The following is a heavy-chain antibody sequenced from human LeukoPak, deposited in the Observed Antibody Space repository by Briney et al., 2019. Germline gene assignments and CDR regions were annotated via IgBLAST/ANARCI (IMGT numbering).Heavy chain of an antibody. V-gene: IGHV3-23*01. D-gene: IGHD1-26*01. CDR1: GFTFSSYS. CDR3: TSQTYSGGEKYYFDC. CDR2: VSKTGAYT. Sequence: PGGSLRLSCATSGFTFSSYSMSWVRQAPGKGLEWVSIVSKTGAYTYYADSVNGRFTVSRDNSDNTLYLQMRSLRAEDTAIYYCTSQTYSGGEKYYFDCWGQGTLVTVSS. J-gene: IGHJ4*02.